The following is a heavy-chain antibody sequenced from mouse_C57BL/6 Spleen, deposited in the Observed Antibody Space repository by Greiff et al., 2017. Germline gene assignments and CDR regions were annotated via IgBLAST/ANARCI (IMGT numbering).Heavy chain of an antibody. CDR1: GYTFTSYW. CDR3: ARSRGSYDGYRCAY. CDR2: IDPSDSYT. D-gene: IGHD2-3*01. Sequence: QVQLQQPGAELVRPGTSVKLSCKASGYTFTSYWMHWVKQRPGQGLEWIGVIDPSDSYTNYNQKFKGKATLTVDTSSSTAYMQLSSLTSEDSAVYYCARSRGSYDGYRCAYWGQGTLVTVSA. V-gene: IGHV1-59*01. J-gene: IGHJ3*01.